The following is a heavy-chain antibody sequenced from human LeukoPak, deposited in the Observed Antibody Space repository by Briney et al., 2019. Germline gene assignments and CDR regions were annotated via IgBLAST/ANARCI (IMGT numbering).Heavy chain of an antibody. V-gene: IGHV3-23*01. J-gene: IGHJ3*01. D-gene: IGHD5-24*01. CDR2: ISGSGGST. Sequence: PSETLSLTCAVSGGSISSSNWWSWVRQAPGKGLEWVSAISGSGGSTYYADSVKGRFTISRDNSKNTLYLQMNSLRAEDTAVYYCARDIQLSTWGLGTMVTVSS. CDR3: ARDIQLST. CDR1: GGSISSSN.